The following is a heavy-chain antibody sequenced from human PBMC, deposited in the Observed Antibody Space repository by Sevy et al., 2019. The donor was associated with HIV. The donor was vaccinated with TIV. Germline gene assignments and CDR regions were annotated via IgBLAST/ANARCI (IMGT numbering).Heavy chain of an antibody. CDR1: GYTFTSYA. CDR2: INAGNGNT. Sequence: ASVKVSCKASGYTFTSYAMHWVRQAPGQRLEWMGWINAGNGNTKYSQKFQGRVTITRDTSASTAYMELSSLRSEDTGVYYCARDKSSSSSGYYYYYMDVWGKGTTVTVSS. CDR3: ARDKSSSSSGYYYYYMDV. J-gene: IGHJ6*03. V-gene: IGHV1-3*01. D-gene: IGHD6-6*01.